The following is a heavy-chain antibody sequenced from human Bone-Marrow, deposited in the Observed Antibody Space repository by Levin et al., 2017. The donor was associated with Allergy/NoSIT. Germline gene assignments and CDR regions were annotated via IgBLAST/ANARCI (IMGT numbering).Heavy chain of an antibody. V-gene: IGHV4-59*01. D-gene: IGHD2-15*01. Sequence: RTSETLSLTCTVSGGSISSNFWSWIRQPPGKGLEWIGYIYKSGTTDYNPSLKTRATISVDTSKNQFSLQLSSVTAADTAMYYCARESYRGYCSGGTCYGGDAFDIWGQGTMVTVSS. J-gene: IGHJ3*02. CDR2: IYKSGTT. CDR1: GGSISSNF. CDR3: ARESYRGYCSGGTCYGGDAFDI.